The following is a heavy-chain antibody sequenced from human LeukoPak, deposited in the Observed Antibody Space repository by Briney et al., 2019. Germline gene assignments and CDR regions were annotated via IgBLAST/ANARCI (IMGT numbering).Heavy chain of an antibody. D-gene: IGHD3-3*01. CDR1: GGTFSSYA. V-gene: IGHV1-69*13. J-gene: IGHJ5*02. CDR3: ARDDRDFWSGYGNWFDP. Sequence: ASVKVSCKASGGTFSSYAISWVRQAPGQGLEWMGGIIPIFGTANYAQKFQGRVTITADESTSTAYMELSSLRSEDTAVYYCARDDRDFWSGYGNWFDPWGQGTLVTVSS. CDR2: IIPIFGTA.